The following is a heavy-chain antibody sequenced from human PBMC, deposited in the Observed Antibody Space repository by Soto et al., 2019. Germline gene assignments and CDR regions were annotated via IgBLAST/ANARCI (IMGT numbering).Heavy chain of an antibody. D-gene: IGHD4-17*01. V-gene: IGHV1-3*01. J-gene: IGHJ4*02. CDR2: INAGNGNT. Sequence: GASVKVSCKASGYTFTSYAMHWVRQAPGQRLEWMGWINAGNGNTKYSQKFQDRVTMTTDTSTSTAYMELRSLRSDDTAMYFCARDRAFSNGHYGFYFDYWGQGSLVTVS. CDR3: ARDRAFSNGHYGFYFDY. CDR1: GYTFTSYA.